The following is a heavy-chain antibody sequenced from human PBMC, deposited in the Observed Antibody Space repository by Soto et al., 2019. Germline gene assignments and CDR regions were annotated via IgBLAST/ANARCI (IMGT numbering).Heavy chain of an antibody. V-gene: IGHV4-61*01. CDR2: MYYGGST. CDR1: GVSVRSSTYY. Sequence: SETLSLTCTVSGVSVRSSTYYWTWIRQPPGRGLEWIGYMYYGGSTTYNPSLKSRVTISGDTSKNQFSLELRSVTAADTAVYYCAADWGSGLDYWGQGTLVTVSS. D-gene: IGHD3-10*01. J-gene: IGHJ4*02. CDR3: AADWGSGLDY.